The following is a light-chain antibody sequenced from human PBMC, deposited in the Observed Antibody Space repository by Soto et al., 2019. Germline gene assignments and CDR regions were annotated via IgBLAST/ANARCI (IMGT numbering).Light chain of an antibody. CDR3: QQYNNWPFT. Sequence: EIVMTQSPATLSVSPGERATLSCRASQSISSNLAWYQQKPGQAPRLLIYGASTRATGIPATFNGSGSGTEFTLTISSLQSEDFAVYYCQQYNNWPFTFGPGTKVDLK. J-gene: IGKJ3*01. V-gene: IGKV3-15*01. CDR1: QSISSN. CDR2: GAS.